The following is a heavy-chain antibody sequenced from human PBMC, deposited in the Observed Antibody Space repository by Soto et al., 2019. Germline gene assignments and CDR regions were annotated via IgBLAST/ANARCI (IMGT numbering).Heavy chain of an antibody. Sequence: GGSLRLSCAASGFTFSTYWMHWVRQAPGKGLVWVSRINSDGSSTSYADSVKGRFTISRDNARNTLYLQMNSLRAEDTAVYYCASSTYCSGGNCFSAWIDPWGQGTLVTVSS. V-gene: IGHV3-74*01. CDR1: GFTFSTYW. D-gene: IGHD2-15*01. CDR3: ASSTYCSGGNCFSAWIDP. J-gene: IGHJ5*02. CDR2: INSDGSST.